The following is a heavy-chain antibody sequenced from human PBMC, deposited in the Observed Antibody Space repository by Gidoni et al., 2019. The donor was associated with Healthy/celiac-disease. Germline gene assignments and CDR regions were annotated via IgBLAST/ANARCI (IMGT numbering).Heavy chain of an antibody. CDR2: ISSSGSTI. J-gene: IGHJ6*02. CDR3: AREGRGYSGTPLGGMDV. V-gene: IGHV3-48*03. CDR1: GFTFSSYE. D-gene: IGHD5-12*01. Sequence: EVQLVESGGGLVQPGGSLSLSCAASGFTFSSYEMNWVRQAPGKGLEWVSYISSSGSTIYYADSVKGRFTISRDNAKNSLYLQMNSLRAEDTAVYYCAREGRGYSGTPLGGMDVWGQGTTVTVSS.